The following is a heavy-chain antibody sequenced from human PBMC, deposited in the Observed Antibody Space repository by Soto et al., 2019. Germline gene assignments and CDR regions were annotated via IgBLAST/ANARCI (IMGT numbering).Heavy chain of an antibody. CDR3: ARGSDTVTTDWFDP. CDR2: VSAYNGNT. CDR1: GYTFVSYV. Sequence: QVQLVQSGAEVKKAGASVKVSCKASGYTFVSYVISWVRQAPGQGLEWMGWVSAYNGNTNYAPNLQGRVTMTTDTSTSTAYMELRSLRSDDTAVYYCARGSDTVTTDWFDPWGQGTLVTVSS. V-gene: IGHV1-18*01. J-gene: IGHJ5*02. D-gene: IGHD4-4*01.